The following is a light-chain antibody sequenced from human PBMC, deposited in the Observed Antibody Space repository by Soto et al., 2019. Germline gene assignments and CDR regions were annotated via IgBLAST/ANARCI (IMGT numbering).Light chain of an antibody. J-gene: IGKJ1*01. V-gene: IGKV1-27*01. CDR3: QKYNSAPWT. CDR1: QGISNY. CDR2: ASS. Sequence: DIQMTQSPSSLSASVGDRVTITCRASQGISNYLAWYQQKPGKVPKLLLYASSALHSAVTSRFSGSGSGTDFTLTSSSLQPEDVGIYYCQKYNSAPWTFGQGTKVEIK.